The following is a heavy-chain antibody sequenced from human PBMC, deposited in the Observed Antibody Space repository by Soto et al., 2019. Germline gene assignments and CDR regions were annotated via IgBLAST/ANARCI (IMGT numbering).Heavy chain of an antibody. CDR2: IVRDGTQA. CDR3: ANYGCSRTSCQCDY. CDR1: GFTFSIHG. Sequence: PGGSLRLSCAASGFTFSIHGMHWFRQAPGKGPEWVAVIVRDGTQAFYGDSVRGRFTISRDNSKNTLYLQLNSLRAEDTAVYYCANYGCSRTSCQCDYWDPGTRVTVSS. V-gene: IGHV3-33*06. J-gene: IGHJ4*02. D-gene: IGHD2-2*01.